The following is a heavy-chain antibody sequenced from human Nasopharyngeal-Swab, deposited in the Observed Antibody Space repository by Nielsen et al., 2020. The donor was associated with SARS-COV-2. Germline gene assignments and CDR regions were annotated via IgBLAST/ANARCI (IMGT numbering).Heavy chain of an antibody. D-gene: IGHD6-6*01. CDR3: ARDEQLAYGMDV. V-gene: IGHV3-21*01. CDR2: ISSSSSYI. CDR1: GFTFSSYS. J-gene: IGHJ6*02. Sequence: ALKISCAASGFTFSSYSMNWVRQAPGKGLEWVSSISSSSSYIYYADSVKGRFTISRDNAKNSLYLQMNSLRAEDTAVYYCARDEQLAYGMDVWGQGTTVTVSS.